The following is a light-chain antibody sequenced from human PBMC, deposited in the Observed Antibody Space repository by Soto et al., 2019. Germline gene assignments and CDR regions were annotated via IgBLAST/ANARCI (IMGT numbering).Light chain of an antibody. J-gene: IGKJ1*01. CDR3: QQYNDWPPWT. CDR1: QSVSSN. V-gene: IGKV3-15*01. CDR2: AAS. Sequence: EIVMTQSPATLSVSPGERAILSCRASQSVSSNLAWYQKKPGQAPRLLIYAASTRATGNPARFSASGSGTEFTLTISSLQSEDFAVYYCQQYNDWPPWTFGQGTKVEIK.